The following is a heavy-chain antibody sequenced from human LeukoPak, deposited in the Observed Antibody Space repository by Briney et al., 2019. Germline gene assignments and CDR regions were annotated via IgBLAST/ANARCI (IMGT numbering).Heavy chain of an antibody. D-gene: IGHD6-13*01. Sequence: PGGSLRLSCVASGFTFSSYGMHWVRQAPGKGLEWVAVISYDGSNKYYADSVKGRFTISRDNSKNTLYLQMNSLRAEDTAVYYCAKATSWYFYFDYWGQGTLVTVSS. V-gene: IGHV3-30*18. CDR1: GFTFSSYG. CDR2: ISYDGSNK. J-gene: IGHJ4*02. CDR3: AKATSWYFYFDY.